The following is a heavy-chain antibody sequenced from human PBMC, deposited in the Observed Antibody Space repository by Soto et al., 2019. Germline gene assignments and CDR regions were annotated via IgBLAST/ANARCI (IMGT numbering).Heavy chain of an antibody. J-gene: IGHJ1*01. Sequence: SETLSLTCTVSGDSITSDDFYWGWIRRPPGQGLEWIGKINHSGSTNYNPSLKSRVTISVDTSKNQFSLKLSSVTAADTAVYYCARATGGPRYSSGCLHWGQGTLVTVSS. V-gene: IGHV4-39*07. CDR2: INHSGST. D-gene: IGHD6-19*01. CDR3: ARATGGPRYSSGCLH. CDR1: GDSITSDDFY.